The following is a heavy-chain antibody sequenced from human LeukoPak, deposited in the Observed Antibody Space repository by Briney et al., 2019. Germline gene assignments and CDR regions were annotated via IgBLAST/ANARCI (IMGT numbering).Heavy chain of an antibody. V-gene: IGHV3-74*01. Sequence: GGSLRLSCAASGFTFSSYWMHWVRRAPGKGLVWVSRISSDGSTTTYADSVKGRFTISRDNAKNTLYLQMNSLRAEDTAVYYCARASGYAFDIWGQGTMVTVSS. D-gene: IGHD2-15*01. CDR3: ARASGYAFDI. CDR2: ISSDGSTT. J-gene: IGHJ3*02. CDR1: GFTFSSYW.